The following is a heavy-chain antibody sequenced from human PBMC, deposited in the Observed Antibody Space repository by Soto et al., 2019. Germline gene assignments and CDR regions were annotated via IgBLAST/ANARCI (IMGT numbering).Heavy chain of an antibody. CDR3: ARDFDVNTALDYWYFDL. CDR2: IYSSGRT. Sequence: QVHLQESGPGVVKASETLSLTCSLSGGSTSGKYWSWIRQSAGKGLEWIGRIYSSGRTHYNPSLGSRVSMAVAQNSSSLRLTSVTAADTAIYYCARDFDVNTALDYWYFDLWVRGTQVSVSS. CDR1: GGSTSGKY. V-gene: IGHV4-4*07. D-gene: IGHD3-9*01. J-gene: IGHJ2*01.